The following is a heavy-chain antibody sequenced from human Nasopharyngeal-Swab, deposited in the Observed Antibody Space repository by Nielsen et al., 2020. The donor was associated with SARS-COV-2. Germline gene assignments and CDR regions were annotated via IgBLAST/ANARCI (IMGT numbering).Heavy chain of an antibody. CDR2: ISGSGGST. Sequence: GESLKISCAASGFTFSSYAMSWVRQAPGKGLEWVSAISGSGGSTHYADSVKGRFTISRDNSKNTLYLQMNSLRAEDTAVYYCAKDQGGDYVFDYWGQGTLVTVSS. CDR3: AKDQGGDYVFDY. V-gene: IGHV3-23*01. J-gene: IGHJ4*02. CDR1: GFTFSSYA. D-gene: IGHD4-17*01.